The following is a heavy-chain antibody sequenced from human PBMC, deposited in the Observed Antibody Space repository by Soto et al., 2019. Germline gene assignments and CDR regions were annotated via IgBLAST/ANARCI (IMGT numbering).Heavy chain of an antibody. Sequence: QVQLVESGGGVVQPGRSLRLSCAASGFTFSAYGMHWVRQAPGKGLEWVAVISYDGNIQYYADSVRGRFTISRDNSKTTLFLQMNSLRAEDTAMYYCAKGVQFLEWLSGMDVWGQGTTVTVSS. CDR3: AKGVQFLEWLSGMDV. CDR2: ISYDGNIQ. V-gene: IGHV3-30*18. J-gene: IGHJ6*02. D-gene: IGHD3-3*01. CDR1: GFTFSAYG.